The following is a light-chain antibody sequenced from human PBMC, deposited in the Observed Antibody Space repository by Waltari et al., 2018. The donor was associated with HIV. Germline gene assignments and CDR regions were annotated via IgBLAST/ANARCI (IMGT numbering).Light chain of an antibody. J-gene: IGLJ7*01. V-gene: IGLV3-25*03. CDR3: QSADSSGTYAV. Sequence: SYELTQPPSVSVSPGQTARITCSGDVLPKQYASWYQQKPGQAPVVVISKDSDSPSGIPERFSGSSSGTTVTLTISGLQAEDEADYYCQSADSSGTYAVFGGGTQLTVL. CDR1: VLPKQY. CDR2: KDS.